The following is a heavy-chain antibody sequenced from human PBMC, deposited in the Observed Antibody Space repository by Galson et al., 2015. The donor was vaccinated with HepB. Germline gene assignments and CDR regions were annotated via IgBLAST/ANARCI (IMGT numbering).Heavy chain of an antibody. D-gene: IGHD1/OR15-1a*01. CDR1: GFTFVDYY. Sequence: SLRLSCAASGFTFVDYYMNWIRQAPGKGLEWISYISGSARKILYAQSLEDRFTLSRDNGRNSLFLEINNLGVEDTAIYYCARDNNQGLDFWGLGTLVTVSS. V-gene: IGHV3-11*01. J-gene: IGHJ4*02. CDR3: ARDNNQGLDF. CDR2: ISGSARKI.